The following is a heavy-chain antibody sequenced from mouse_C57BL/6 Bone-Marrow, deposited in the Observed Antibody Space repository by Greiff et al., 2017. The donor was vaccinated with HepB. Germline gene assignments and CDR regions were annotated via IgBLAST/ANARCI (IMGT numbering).Heavy chain of an antibody. CDR1: GFTFSNYW. V-gene: IGHV6-3*01. D-gene: IGHD1-1*01. CDR2: IRLKSGNYAT. J-gene: IGHJ3*01. Sequence: EVQVEESGGGLVQPGGSMKLSCVASGFTFSNYWMNWVRQSPEKGLEWVAQIRLKSGNYATNYAESVKGRFTISRDDSKSSVYQQMNNLRAEDTGSYYCTLLYYGSSLAYWGQGTLVTVSA. CDR3: TLLYYGSSLAY.